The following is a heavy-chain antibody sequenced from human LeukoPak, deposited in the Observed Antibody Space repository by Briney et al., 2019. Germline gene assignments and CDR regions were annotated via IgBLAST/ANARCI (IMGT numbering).Heavy chain of an antibody. CDR3: ARDTNLRDSFDI. Sequence: SETLSLTCAVYGGSFSGYYWSWIRQSPGKGLEWIGYVFYSGKTDYSPSLRSRVSMSVDTSKNQFSLKVTSVTAAGTAVYYCARDTNLRDSFDIWGQGTMVTVSS. V-gene: IGHV4-59*01. D-gene: IGHD2-8*01. CDR2: VFYSGKT. J-gene: IGHJ3*02. CDR1: GGSFSGYY.